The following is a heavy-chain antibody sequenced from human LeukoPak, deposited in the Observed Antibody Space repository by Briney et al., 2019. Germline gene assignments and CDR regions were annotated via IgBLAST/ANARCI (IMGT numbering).Heavy chain of an antibody. J-gene: IGHJ4*02. D-gene: IGHD5-18*01. CDR1: GYSISSGYY. V-gene: IGHV4-38-2*02. Sequence: PSETLSLTCVVSGYSISSGYYWGWIRQPPGKGLEWIGSIGPSGGPYYNPSLKSRVTISMDTSKNQSSLKLSSVTAADTAMYYCARDLGHSSDDYWGPGTQVTVSS. CDR2: IGPSGGP. CDR3: ARDLGHSSDDY.